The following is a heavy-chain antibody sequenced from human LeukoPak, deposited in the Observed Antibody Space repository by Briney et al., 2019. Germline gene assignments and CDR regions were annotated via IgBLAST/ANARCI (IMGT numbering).Heavy chain of an antibody. CDR1: GGSFSGYY. CDR3: ARIYDSSGYYHYSPDAFDI. CDR2: INHSGST. J-gene: IGHJ3*02. D-gene: IGHD3-22*01. V-gene: IGHV4-34*01. Sequence: SETLSLTCAVYGGSFSGYYWSWIRQPPGKGLEWIGEINHSGSTNYNPSLKSRVTISVDTSKDQFSLKLSSVTAADTAVYYCARIYDSSGYYHYSPDAFDIWGQGTMVTVSS.